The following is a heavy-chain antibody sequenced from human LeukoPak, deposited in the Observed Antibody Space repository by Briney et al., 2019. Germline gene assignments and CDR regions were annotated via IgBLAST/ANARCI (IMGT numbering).Heavy chain of an antibody. CDR1: GGSISSHY. D-gene: IGHD3-22*01. CDR3: ARGSSSGYANYYYYIMDV. J-gene: IGHJ6*02. Sequence: SETLSLTCTVSGGSISSHYSSWIRQPAGKGLEWIGRIYTSGSTNYDPSLKSRVTMSVDTSRNQFSLKLSSVTAADTAVYFCARGSSSGYANYYYYIMDVWGQGTTVTVSS. CDR2: IYTSGST. V-gene: IGHV4-4*07.